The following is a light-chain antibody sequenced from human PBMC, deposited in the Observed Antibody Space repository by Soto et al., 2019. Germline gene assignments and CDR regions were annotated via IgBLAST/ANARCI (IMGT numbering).Light chain of an antibody. Sequence: DIQITQSPSSLSASVGDRVTITCRASQGISNYVAWYQQKPGEVPKLLIYLASTLQSGVPSRFSGSGSGTVFTLTISSLQPEDVATYYCQKYNSAPLTFGGGTKVEIK. V-gene: IGKV1-27*01. CDR3: QKYNSAPLT. CDR2: LAS. CDR1: QGISNY. J-gene: IGKJ4*01.